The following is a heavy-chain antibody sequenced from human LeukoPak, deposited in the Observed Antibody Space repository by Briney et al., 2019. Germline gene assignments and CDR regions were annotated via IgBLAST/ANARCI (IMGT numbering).Heavy chain of an antibody. CDR1: GFTFDDYA. CDR2: ISWNSGSI. V-gene: IGHV3-9*01. Sequence: GRSLRLSCAASGFTFDDYAMHWVRQAPGKGLEWVSGISWNSGSIGYADSVKGRFTISRDNSKNTLYLQMNSLRAEDTAVYYCAKAHYDQPPPEDYWGQGTLVTVSS. CDR3: AKAHYDQPPPEDY. J-gene: IGHJ4*02. D-gene: IGHD3-22*01.